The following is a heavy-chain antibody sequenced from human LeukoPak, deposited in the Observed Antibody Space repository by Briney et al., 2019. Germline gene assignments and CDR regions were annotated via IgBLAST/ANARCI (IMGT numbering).Heavy chain of an antibody. V-gene: IGHV3-23*01. D-gene: IGHD1-1*01. J-gene: IGHJ4*02. Sequence: GGSLRLSCAAPGFTFSSDAMSWVRQAPGKGLEWVSAISGSGGSTYYADSVKGRFTISRDNSKNTLYLQMNSLRAEDTAVYYCAKSGGARTGTESDYWGQGTLVTVSS. CDR3: AKSGGARTGTESDY. CDR1: GFTFSSDA. CDR2: ISGSGGST.